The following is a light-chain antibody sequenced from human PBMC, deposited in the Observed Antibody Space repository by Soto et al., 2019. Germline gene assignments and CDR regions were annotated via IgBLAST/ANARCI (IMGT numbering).Light chain of an antibody. Sequence: EIVLTQSPGTLSLSPGGRATLSCRASQTLSTNSLAWYQQRPGQTPRLLIYAASTRDTDIPDRFNGSGSGTDFALTISRLEPEDFALYYCQQYNDSPLTFGPGTKVDVK. V-gene: IGKV3-20*01. CDR2: AAS. J-gene: IGKJ3*01. CDR3: QQYNDSPLT. CDR1: QTLSTNS.